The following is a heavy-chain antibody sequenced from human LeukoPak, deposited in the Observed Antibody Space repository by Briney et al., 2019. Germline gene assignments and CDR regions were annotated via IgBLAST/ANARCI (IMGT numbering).Heavy chain of an antibody. CDR2: ISAYNGNT. CDR1: GYTFTSYG. Sequence: ASVKVSCKASGYTFTSYGIRWVRQAPGQGLEWMGWISAYNGNTNYAQKLQGRVTMTTDTSTSTAYMELRSLRSDDTAVYYCARVPPMYSSGWDKTFDYWGQGTLVTVSS. D-gene: IGHD6-19*01. CDR3: ARVPPMYSSGWDKTFDY. V-gene: IGHV1-18*01. J-gene: IGHJ4*02.